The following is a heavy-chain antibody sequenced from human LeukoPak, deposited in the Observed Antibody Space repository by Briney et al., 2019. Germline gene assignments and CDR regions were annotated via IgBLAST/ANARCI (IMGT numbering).Heavy chain of an antibody. Sequence: SETLSLTCVVSGGSFSNYYWTWIRQSPGKGLEWIGGINHSGSTNYNPSLKSRVTISVDTSKNQFSLKLSSVTAADTAVYYCARGPIDCSSTSCYSTTFDYWGQGTLVTVSS. J-gene: IGHJ4*02. D-gene: IGHD2-2*01. CDR2: INHSGST. CDR3: ARGPIDCSSTSCYSTTFDY. V-gene: IGHV4-34*01. CDR1: GGSFSNYY.